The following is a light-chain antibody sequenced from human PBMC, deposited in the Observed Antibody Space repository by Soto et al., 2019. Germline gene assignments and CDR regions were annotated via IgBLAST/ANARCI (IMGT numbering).Light chain of an antibody. V-gene: IGLV9-49*01. CDR3: GADHGSGSNFVV. Sequence: QLVLTQPPSASASLGASVTLTCTLSSGYSNYKVDWHQQRPGKGPRFVMRVGTGGIVGSKGDGIPDRFSVLGSGLNRYLTIKKIQEEDESDYHCGADHGSGSNFVVFGGGTKLTVL. CDR1: SGYSNYK. CDR2: VGTGGIVG. J-gene: IGLJ2*01.